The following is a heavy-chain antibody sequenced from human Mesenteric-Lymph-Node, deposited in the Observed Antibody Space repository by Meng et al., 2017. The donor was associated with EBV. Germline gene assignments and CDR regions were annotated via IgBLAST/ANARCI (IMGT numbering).Heavy chain of an antibody. D-gene: IGHD6-19*01. CDR1: GGSISSSSYY. V-gene: IGHV4-39*01. CDR2: IYYSGST. CDR3: ARRISSGWMDS. J-gene: IGHJ5*01. Sequence: QLQLRGSGQGLVKPSETLSLTCTVSGGSISSSSYYWGWIRQPPGKGLEWIGNIYYSGSTYYSPSLESRVTISVDTSKNQFSLKLSSVTAADSAVYYCARRISSGWMDSWGQGTLVTVSS.